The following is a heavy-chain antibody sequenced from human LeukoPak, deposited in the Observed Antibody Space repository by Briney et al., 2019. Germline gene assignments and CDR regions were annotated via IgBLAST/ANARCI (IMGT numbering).Heavy chain of an antibody. Sequence: SETLTLTCTVSGGSISSGSYYWSWIRQPAGKGLEWIGRIYTSGSTNYNPSLKSRVTISVDTSKNQFSLKLSSVTAADTAVYYCARGYGDYYYYMDVWGKGTTVTVSS. V-gene: IGHV4-61*02. CDR3: ARGYGDYYYYMDV. J-gene: IGHJ6*03. D-gene: IGHD4-17*01. CDR1: GGSISSGSYY. CDR2: IYTSGST.